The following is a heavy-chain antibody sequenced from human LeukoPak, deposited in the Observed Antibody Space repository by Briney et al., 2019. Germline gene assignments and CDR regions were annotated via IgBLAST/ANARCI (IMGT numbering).Heavy chain of an antibody. D-gene: IGHD3-22*01. V-gene: IGHV5-51*01. CDR1: GYSFTSYW. CDR3: ARQGDYYDSSGCNWFDP. J-gene: IGHJ5*02. Sequence: EALKISCKGSGYSFTSYWIGWVRQIPGKGLEWVGIIYPGDYDTRYSPSLQGQVTISADKSISTAYLQWSSLKASDTAMYYCARQGDYYDSSGCNWFDPWGQGTLVTVSS. CDR2: IYPGDYDT.